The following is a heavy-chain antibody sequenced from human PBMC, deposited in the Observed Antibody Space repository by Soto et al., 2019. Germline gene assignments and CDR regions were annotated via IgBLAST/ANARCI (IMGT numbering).Heavy chain of an antibody. CDR1: GFTFDNYA. CDR3: AKDRLSSPCTWFDS. J-gene: IGHJ5*01. V-gene: IGHV3-23*01. Sequence: EVQLLESGGGLVQPGGSLRLSCAASGFTFDNYAMSWVRQAPGKGLEWVSGIGGSGATTYYAHSVKGRFTISRDNSKNPLYLQMNSLRAEDTAVYYCAKDRLSSPCTWFDSWGQGTLVTVSS. D-gene: IGHD5-12*01. CDR2: IGGSGATT.